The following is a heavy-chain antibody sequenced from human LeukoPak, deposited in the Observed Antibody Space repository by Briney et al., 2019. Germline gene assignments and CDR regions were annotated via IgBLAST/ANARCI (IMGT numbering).Heavy chain of an antibody. CDR2: MNPNSGNT. CDR3: ARIWGLRLDLGYYMDV. Sequence: ASVKVSCKASGGTFSSYAINWVRQATGQGLEWMGWMNPNSGNTGYAQKFQGRVTITRNTSISTAYMELSSLRSEDTAVYYCARIWGLRLDLGYYMDVWGKGTTVTVSS. D-gene: IGHD3-16*01. J-gene: IGHJ6*03. V-gene: IGHV1-8*03. CDR1: GGTFSSYA.